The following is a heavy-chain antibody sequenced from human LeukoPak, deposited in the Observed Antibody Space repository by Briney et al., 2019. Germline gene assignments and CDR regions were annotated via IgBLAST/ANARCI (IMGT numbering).Heavy chain of an antibody. J-gene: IGHJ4*02. CDR2: IIPIFGTA. CDR1: GGTFSSYA. CDR3: ARGVTYCGGDCYGY. V-gene: IGHV1-69*13. Sequence: SVKVSCKACGGTFSSYAISWVRQAPGQGLEWMGGIIPIFGTANYAQKFQGRVTITADESTSTAYMELSSLRSEDTAVYYCARGVTYCGGDCYGYWGQGTLVTVSS. D-gene: IGHD2-21*01.